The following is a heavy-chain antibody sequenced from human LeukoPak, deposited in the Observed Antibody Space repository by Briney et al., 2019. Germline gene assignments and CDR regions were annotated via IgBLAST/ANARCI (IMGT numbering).Heavy chain of an antibody. V-gene: IGHV1-2*02. D-gene: IGHD3-22*01. CDR1: GYTFTGYY. J-gene: IGHJ4*02. CDR2: INPNSGGT. Sequence: ASVRVSCKASGYTFTGYYMHWVRQAPGQGLEWMGWINPNSGGTNYAQKFQGRVTMTRDTSISTAYMELSRLSSDDTAVYYCARWVGEYYYDSSGYYHPIDYWGQGTLVTVSS. CDR3: ARWVGEYYYDSSGYYHPIDY.